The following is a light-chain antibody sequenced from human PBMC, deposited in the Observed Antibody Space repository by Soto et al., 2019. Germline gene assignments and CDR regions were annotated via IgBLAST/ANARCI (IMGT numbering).Light chain of an antibody. CDR3: QQYNTWPPT. Sequence: EIVMTQSPATLSVSPGERATLSCWASQSVRSNLAWYQQKPGQAPRLLIYGASTRATAVPARFSGSGSVTEFTLTISSLQSEDFAIYYCQQYNTWPPTFGQGTKVDIK. J-gene: IGKJ1*01. CDR2: GAS. CDR1: QSVRSN. V-gene: IGKV3-15*01.